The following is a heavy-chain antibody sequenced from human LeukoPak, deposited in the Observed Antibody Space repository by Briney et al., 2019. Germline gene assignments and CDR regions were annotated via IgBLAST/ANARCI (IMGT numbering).Heavy chain of an antibody. CDR1: GVSFSGYY. CDR2: INHSGST. D-gene: IGHD4-17*01. J-gene: IGHJ4*02. CDR3: ARRTTVTTLTG. V-gene: IGHV4-34*01. Sequence: PSETLSLTCAVYGVSFSGYYWSWIRQPPGKGLEWIGEINHSGSTNYNPSLKSRVTISVDTSKNQFSLKLSSVTAADTAVYYCARRTTVTTLTGWGQGTLVTVSS.